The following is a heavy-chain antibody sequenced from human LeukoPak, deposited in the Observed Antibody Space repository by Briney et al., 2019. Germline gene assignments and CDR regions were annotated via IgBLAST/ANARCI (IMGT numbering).Heavy chain of an antibody. Sequence: ASVKVSCKASGYTFTDYYMHWVRQAPGQGLEWTAWINPNTGGTNYAQNFQGRVTLTRDTSINTAYMELSRLRSDDTAVYYCARGRRYSSPIDYWGQGTLVTVSS. J-gene: IGHJ4*02. V-gene: IGHV1-2*02. D-gene: IGHD6-13*01. CDR1: GYTFTDYY. CDR3: ARGRRYSSPIDY. CDR2: INPNTGGT.